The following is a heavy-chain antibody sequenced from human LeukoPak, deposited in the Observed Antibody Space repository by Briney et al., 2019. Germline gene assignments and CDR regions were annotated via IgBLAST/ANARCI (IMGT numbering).Heavy chain of an antibody. D-gene: IGHD6-13*01. J-gene: IGHJ3*02. Sequence: SETLSLTCTVSGGSISSSSYYWGWIRQPPGKGLEWIGSIYYSGSTYYNPSLKSRVTISVDTSKNQFSLKLSSVTAADTAVYYCARDERAADAFDIWGQGTMVTVSS. V-gene: IGHV4-39*07. CDR2: IYYSGST. CDR1: GGSISSSSYY. CDR3: ARDERAADAFDI.